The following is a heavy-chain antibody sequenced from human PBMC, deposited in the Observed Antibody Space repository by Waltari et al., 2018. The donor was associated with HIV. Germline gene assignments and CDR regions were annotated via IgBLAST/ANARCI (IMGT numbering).Heavy chain of an antibody. CDR3: AKAQLYDSSGLDY. CDR2: ISGSGGST. D-gene: IGHD3-22*01. J-gene: IGHJ4*02. V-gene: IGHV3-23*01. CDR1: GFTFSSYV. Sequence: EVQLLESGGGLVQPGGSLRLSCAASGFTFSSYVMSWVSQAPGKGLEWVSAISGSGGSTYYADSVKGRFTISRDNSKNTLYLQMNSLRAEDTAVYYCAKAQLYDSSGLDYWGQGTLVTVSS.